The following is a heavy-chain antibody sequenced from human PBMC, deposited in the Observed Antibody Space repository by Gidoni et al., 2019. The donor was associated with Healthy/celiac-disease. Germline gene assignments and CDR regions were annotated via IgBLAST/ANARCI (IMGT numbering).Heavy chain of an antibody. J-gene: IGHJ4*02. CDR2: ISWNSGSI. CDR1: GFTFDDYA. Sequence: EVQLVASGGGLVQPGRSLRLSCAASGFTFDDYAMHWVRQAPGKGLEWVSGISWNSGSIGYADSVKGRFTISRDNAKNSLYLQMNSLRAEDTALYYCAKDIELAVAGTFDYWGQGTLVTVSS. V-gene: IGHV3-9*01. CDR3: AKDIELAVAGTFDY. D-gene: IGHD6-19*01.